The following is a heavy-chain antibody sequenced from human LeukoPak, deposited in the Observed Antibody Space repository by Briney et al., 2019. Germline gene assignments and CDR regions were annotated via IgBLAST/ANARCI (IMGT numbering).Heavy chain of an antibody. J-gene: IGHJ4*02. Sequence: PSETLSLTCTVSGGSISSSSYYWGWIRQPPGKGLEWIGSIHYSGSTYYNPSLKSRVTISVDTSKNQFSLKLSSVTAADTAVYYCARAQVNSRYYFDYWGQGTLVTVSS. CDR3: ARAQVNSRYYFDY. CDR1: GGSISSSSYY. D-gene: IGHD2/OR15-2a*01. CDR2: IHYSGST. V-gene: IGHV4-39*07.